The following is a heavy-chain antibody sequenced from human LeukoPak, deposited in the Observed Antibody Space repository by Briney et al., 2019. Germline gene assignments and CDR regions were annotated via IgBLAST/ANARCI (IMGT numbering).Heavy chain of an antibody. CDR2: ISSSSYI. CDR1: GFTFSSYS. V-gene: IGHV3-21*01. Sequence: PGGSLRLSCAASGFTFSSYSMNWVRQAPGKGLEWVSSISSSSYIYYADSVKGRFTISRDNAKNSLYLQMNSLRAEDAAVYYCARLYGGYGDYYFDYWGQGTLVTVSS. D-gene: IGHD4-17*01. J-gene: IGHJ4*02. CDR3: ARLYGGYGDYYFDY.